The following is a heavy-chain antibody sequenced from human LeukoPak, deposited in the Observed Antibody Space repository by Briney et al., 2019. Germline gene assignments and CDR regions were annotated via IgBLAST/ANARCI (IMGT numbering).Heavy chain of an antibody. Sequence: PGGSLRLSCAASGFTFSSYGMHWVRQAPGKGLEWVAFIRYDGSNKYYADSVKGRFTISRDNSKNTLYLQMNSLRAEDTAVYYCAKSSRYYVFWSGLDLDVWGKGPTVTVSS. J-gene: IGHJ6*04. CDR3: AKSSRYYVFWSGLDLDV. D-gene: IGHD3-3*01. CDR2: IRYDGSNK. CDR1: GFTFSSYG. V-gene: IGHV3-30*02.